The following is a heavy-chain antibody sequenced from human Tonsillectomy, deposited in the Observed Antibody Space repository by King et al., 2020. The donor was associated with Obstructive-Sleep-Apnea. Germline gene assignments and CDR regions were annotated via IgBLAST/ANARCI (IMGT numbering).Heavy chain of an antibody. D-gene: IGHD4-23*01. V-gene: IGHV3-74*01. CDR1: GFTFSSYW. CDR2: IKSDGSST. CDR3: ARDDYGFNSLDY. J-gene: IGHJ4*02. Sequence: EVQLVESGGGLVQPGGSLRLSCAASGFTFSSYWMHWVRHAPGKGLVWVSRIKSDGSSTSYADSVKGRFTISRDNAKNTLYLQMNSLRAEDTAVYYCARDDYGFNSLDYWGQGTLVTVSS.